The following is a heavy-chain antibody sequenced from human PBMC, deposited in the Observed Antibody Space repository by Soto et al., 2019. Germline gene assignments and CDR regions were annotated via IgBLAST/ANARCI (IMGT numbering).Heavy chain of an antibody. D-gene: IGHD3-22*01. V-gene: IGHV1-2*02. J-gene: IGHJ4*02. Sequence: VKVSCKASGYTFTGYYMHWVRQAPGQGLEWMGWINPNSGGTNYAQKFQGRVTMTRDTSISTAYMELSRLRSDDTAVYYCARGDYYYDSSGYQYYFDYWGQGTLVTVSS. CDR2: INPNSGGT. CDR3: ARGDYYYDSSGYQYYFDY. CDR1: GYTFTGYY.